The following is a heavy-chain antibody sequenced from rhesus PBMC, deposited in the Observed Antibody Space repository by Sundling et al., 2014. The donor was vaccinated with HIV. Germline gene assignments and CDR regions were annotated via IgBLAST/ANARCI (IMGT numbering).Heavy chain of an antibody. J-gene: IGHJ6*01. CDR1: GGSIIAYY. CDR2: IYGSNGRT. Sequence: QVQLQESGPGLVKPSETLSLTCAVSGGSIIAYYWNWIRQPPGKGLEWIGNIYGSNGRTYYNPSLKSRVTISKDTSKNQFSLRLSSVTAADTAVYYCARKMDMRDDYGYYTYGLDSWGQGSSSPSPQ. D-gene: IGHD3-9*01. V-gene: IGHV4-165*02. CDR3: ARKMDMRDDYGYYTYGLDS.